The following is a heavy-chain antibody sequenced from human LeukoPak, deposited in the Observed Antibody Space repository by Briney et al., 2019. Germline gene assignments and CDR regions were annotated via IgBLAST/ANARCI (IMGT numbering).Heavy chain of an antibody. Sequence: GGSLRLSCAASGFTFSSYGMHWVRQAPGKGLKWVEVIWYDGSNKYYADSVKGRFTISRDNSKNTLYLQMNSLRAEDTAVYYCARVKWFGELNFDYWGQGTLVTVSS. V-gene: IGHV3-33*01. CDR2: IWYDGSNK. CDR1: GFTFSSYG. D-gene: IGHD3-10*01. CDR3: ARVKWFGELNFDY. J-gene: IGHJ4*02.